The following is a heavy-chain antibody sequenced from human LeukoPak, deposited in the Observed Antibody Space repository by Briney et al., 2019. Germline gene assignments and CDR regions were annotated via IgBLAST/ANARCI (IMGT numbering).Heavy chain of an antibody. J-gene: IGHJ6*03. D-gene: IGHD3-3*01. CDR3: ARAYVLRFLEWLPNYYYYYYMDV. Sequence: ASVKVSCKASGYTFTGYYMHWVRQAPGQGLEWMGWINPNSGGTNYAQKFQGRVTMTRDTSISTAYMELSRLSSDDTAVYYCARAYVLRFLEWLPNYYYYYYMDVWGKGTTVTVSS. CDR2: INPNSGGT. CDR1: GYTFTGYY. V-gene: IGHV1-2*02.